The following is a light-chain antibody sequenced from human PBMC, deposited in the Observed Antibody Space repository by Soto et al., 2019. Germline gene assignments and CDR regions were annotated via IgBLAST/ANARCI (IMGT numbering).Light chain of an antibody. CDR3: TSYTSSSTPA. CDR1: SSDVGGYNY. V-gene: IGLV2-14*01. J-gene: IGLJ1*01. CDR2: EVS. Sequence: QSALTQPASVSGSPGQAITISCTGTSSDVGGYNYVSWYQQHPGKAPKLMIYEVSNRPSGVFDRFFGSQSGNTASLTISGLQAEDEADYYFTSYTSSSTPAFGTGTKLTAL.